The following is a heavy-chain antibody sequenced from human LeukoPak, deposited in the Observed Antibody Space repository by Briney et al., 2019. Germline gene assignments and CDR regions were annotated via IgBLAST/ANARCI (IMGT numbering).Heavy chain of an antibody. CDR1: GFTFSDYY. V-gene: IGHV3-72*01. Sequence: SGGSLRLSCAASGFTFSDYYMDWVRQAPGKGLEWVGRSRDKANSYSTEYAASVKGRFIISRDDSKSSLYLQMNSLKTEDTAVYYCARVNTGPTAVISWGQGTLVTVSS. J-gene: IGHJ5*02. D-gene: IGHD5-18*01. CDR2: SRDKANSYST. CDR3: ARVNTGPTAVIS.